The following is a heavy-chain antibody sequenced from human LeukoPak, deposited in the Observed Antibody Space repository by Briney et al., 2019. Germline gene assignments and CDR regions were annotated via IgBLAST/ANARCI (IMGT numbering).Heavy chain of an antibody. J-gene: IGHJ3*02. D-gene: IGHD3-10*01. CDR2: IIPGFGTA. V-gene: IGHV1-69*01. CDR1: GGTFSGYV. CDR3: AREPEPAITMVRGEVFDI. Sequence: ASVRVSCKASGGTFSGYVISWVRQAPGQGLEWMGGIIPGFGTANYAQKFQGTVTINADVSATTVYMVLNSLRSEDTAVYYCAREPEPAITMVRGEVFDIWGQGTMVIVSS.